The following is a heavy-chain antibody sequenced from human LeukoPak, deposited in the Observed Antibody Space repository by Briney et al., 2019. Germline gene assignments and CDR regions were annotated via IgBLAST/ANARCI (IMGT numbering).Heavy chain of an antibody. V-gene: IGHV3-30-3*02. Sequence: GGSLRLSCAASGFTFSSYAMHWVRQAPGKGLEWVAVISYDGSNKYYADSVKGRFIISRDNSKNTLYLQMNSRRAEDTAVYYCAKSAIVGATRRFDYWGQGTLVTVSS. D-gene: IGHD1-26*01. J-gene: IGHJ4*02. CDR1: GFTFSSYA. CDR3: AKSAIVGATRRFDY. CDR2: ISYDGSNK.